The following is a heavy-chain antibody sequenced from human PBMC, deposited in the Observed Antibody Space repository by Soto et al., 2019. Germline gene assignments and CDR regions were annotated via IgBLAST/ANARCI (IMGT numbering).Heavy chain of an antibody. Sequence: SETLSLTCTVSGGSISSYYWSWIRQPPGKGLEWIGYIYYSGSTNYNPSLKSRVTISVDTSKNQFSLKLGSVTAADTAVYYCARDSVDSSSWYRWFDPWGQGTLVTVSS. J-gene: IGHJ5*02. CDR3: ARDSVDSSSWYRWFDP. CDR1: GGSISSYY. V-gene: IGHV4-59*01. D-gene: IGHD6-13*01. CDR2: IYYSGST.